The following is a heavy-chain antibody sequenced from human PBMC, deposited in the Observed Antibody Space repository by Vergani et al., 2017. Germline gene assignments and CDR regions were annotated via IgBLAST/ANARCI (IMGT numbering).Heavy chain of an antibody. CDR2: IYYSGRT. J-gene: IGHJ4*02. Sequence: QVQLQESGPGLVKPSETLSLTCAVSGYSISSYYWSWIRQPPGKGLEWIGYIYYSGRTNYNPSLKSRVTISVDTSKNQFSLKLSSVTAADTAVYYCAKDQGGDSYYFDYWGQGTLVTVSS. CDR3: AKDQGGDSYYFDY. CDR1: GYSISSYY. V-gene: IGHV4-59*01. D-gene: IGHD2-21*02.